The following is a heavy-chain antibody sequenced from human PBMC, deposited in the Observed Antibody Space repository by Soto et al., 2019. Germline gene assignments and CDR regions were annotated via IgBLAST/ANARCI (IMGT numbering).Heavy chain of an antibody. CDR1: GGSVSSSSCY. Sequence: PSETLSLTCAVSGGSVSSSSCYWSWIRQHPGKGLEWIGYIYYSGSTYYNPSLKSRVTISVDTSKNQFSLKLSSVTAADTAVYYCARVPGPWGQGTLVTVSS. CDR2: IYYSGST. D-gene: IGHD2-2*01. CDR3: ARVPGP. V-gene: IGHV4-31*11. J-gene: IGHJ5*02.